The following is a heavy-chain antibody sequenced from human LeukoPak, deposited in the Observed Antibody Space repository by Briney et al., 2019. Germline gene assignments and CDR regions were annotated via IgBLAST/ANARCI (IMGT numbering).Heavy chain of an antibody. CDR1: GGSLSNGSYY. Sequence: PSETLSLTCTVSGGSLSNGSYYWRWIRPPPGKGLEWIGYIYYSGSTNYHPSLKSRVTISVDTSKNQFSLKLSSVTAADTAVYYCARVEGDNWFDPWGQGTLVTVSS. D-gene: IGHD2-21*01. J-gene: IGHJ5*02. V-gene: IGHV4-61*01. CDR2: IYYSGST. CDR3: ARVEGDNWFDP.